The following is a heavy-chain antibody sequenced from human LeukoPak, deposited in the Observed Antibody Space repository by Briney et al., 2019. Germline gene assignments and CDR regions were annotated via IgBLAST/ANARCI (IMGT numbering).Heavy chain of an antibody. J-gene: IGHJ4*02. CDR2: ISYDGSNK. V-gene: IGHV3-30*18. D-gene: IGHD2-2*01. Sequence: PGGSLRLSCAASEFTFSSYGMHWVRQAPGQGLEWVADISYDGSNKYYADSVKGRFTISRDNSKNTLFLQMNSLRAEDTAVYYCAKDQGYEEAMTRGYFDYWGQGTLVTVSS. CDR3: AKDQGYEEAMTRGYFDY. CDR1: EFTFSSYG.